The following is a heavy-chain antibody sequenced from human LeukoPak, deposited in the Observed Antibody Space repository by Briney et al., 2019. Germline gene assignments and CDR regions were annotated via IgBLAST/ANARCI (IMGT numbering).Heavy chain of an antibody. CDR1: GYTFTGYG. V-gene: IGHV1-18*01. Sequence: ASVKVSCKASGYTFTGYGTSWVRQAPGQGLEWMGWISAYNGNTNYAPTLQGRVTMTTDTSTSTAYMELRSLRSDDTAVYYCARGSLVGLFDPWGQGTLVTVSS. CDR2: ISAYNGNT. CDR3: ARGSLVGLFDP. J-gene: IGHJ5*02. D-gene: IGHD2-2*01.